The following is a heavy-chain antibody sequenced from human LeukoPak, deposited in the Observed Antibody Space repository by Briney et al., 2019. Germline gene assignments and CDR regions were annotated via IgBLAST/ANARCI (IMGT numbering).Heavy chain of an antibody. CDR2: VSGSGGYT. J-gene: IGHJ4*02. D-gene: IGHD3-22*01. CDR1: GFTFSSYA. CDR3: AKDRPNYYDSSGHYYRRDGDY. Sequence: PGGSLRLSCAASGFTFSSYAMSWVRHAPGQGQEWVSSVSGSGGYTYYAGCVKGRFNISRDNSKNTLYLQMNSLRAEDTAIYYCAKDRPNYYDSSGHYYRRDGDYWGQGTLVTVSS. V-gene: IGHV3-23*01.